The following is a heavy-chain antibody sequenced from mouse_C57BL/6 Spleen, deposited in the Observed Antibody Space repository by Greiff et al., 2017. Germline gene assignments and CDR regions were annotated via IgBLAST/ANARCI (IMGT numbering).Heavy chain of an antibody. CDR1: GYTFTSSW. CDR2: IDPSDSET. Sequence: QVQLQQPGAELVRPGSSVKLSCKASGYTFTSSWMHWVKQRPIQGLEWIGNIDPSDSETHYNQKFKDKATLTVDKSSSTAYMQLSSLTSEDSAVYYCARGYGNYEGVDYWGQGTSVTVSS. J-gene: IGHJ4*01. CDR3: ARGYGNYEGVDY. V-gene: IGHV1-52*01. D-gene: IGHD2-1*01.